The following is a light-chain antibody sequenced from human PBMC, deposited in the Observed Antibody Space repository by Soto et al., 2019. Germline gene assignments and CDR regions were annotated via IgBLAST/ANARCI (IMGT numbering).Light chain of an antibody. CDR3: QQYGRT. V-gene: IGKV3-20*01. CDR2: GAS. J-gene: IGKJ1*01. Sequence: EIVLTQSPGTLSLSPGERATLSCTASQSVSSSYLAWYQQKPGQAPRLLIYGASSRATGIPDRFSGSGSGTDFTLTISRLEPEAFAVYYCQQYGRTFGQGTKVEIK. CDR1: QSVSSSY.